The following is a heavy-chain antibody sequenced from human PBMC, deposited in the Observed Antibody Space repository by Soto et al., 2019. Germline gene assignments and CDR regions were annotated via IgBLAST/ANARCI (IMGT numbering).Heavy chain of an antibody. CDR3: ARGPGADKFDH. J-gene: IGHJ4*02. Sequence: QVQLQESGPGLVKPSQTLSLTCTVSGGSISSGDNCWRWIRQPPGKGLEWIGHIYDSGSTYTNPSLRGQATISVDMSTSQFNLKLSSVTAADTAVYYCARGPGADKFDHGGQGTLVTVSS. V-gene: IGHV4-30-4*01. CDR2: IYDSGST. CDR1: GGSISSGDNC.